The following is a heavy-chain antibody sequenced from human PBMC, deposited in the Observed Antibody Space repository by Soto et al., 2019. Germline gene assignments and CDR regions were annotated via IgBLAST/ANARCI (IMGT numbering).Heavy chain of an antibody. CDR1: GDSVSSNSAA. J-gene: IGHJ6*02. Sequence: SQTLSLTCAISGDSVSSNSAAWNWIRQSPSRGLEWLGRTYYRSKWYNDYAVSVKIRITINPDTSKNQFSLQLNSVTPEDTAVYSCARARGLRYFDWLFGNGMDVWGQRTTVTVSS. D-gene: IGHD3-9*01. CDR3: ARARGLRYFDWLFGNGMDV. V-gene: IGHV6-1*01. CDR2: TYYRSKWYN.